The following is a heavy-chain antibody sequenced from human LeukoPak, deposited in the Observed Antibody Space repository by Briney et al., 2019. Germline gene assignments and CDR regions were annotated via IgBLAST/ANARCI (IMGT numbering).Heavy chain of an antibody. Sequence: GGSLRLSCVVSGFTFSDAWMSWVRQAPGKGLEWVGRIKSKTDGGTIDYAAPVKGRFTISRDDSKNTLYLQMNSLKTEDTAVYYCTTSIDYYHSGSYLSGFDPWGQGTLVTVSS. CDR2: IKSKTDGGTI. V-gene: IGHV3-15*01. J-gene: IGHJ5*02. CDR3: TTSIDYYHSGSYLSGFDP. CDR1: GFTFSDAW. D-gene: IGHD3-10*01.